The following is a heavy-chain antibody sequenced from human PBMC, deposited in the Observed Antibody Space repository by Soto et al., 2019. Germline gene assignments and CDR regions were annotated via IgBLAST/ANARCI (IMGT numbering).Heavy chain of an antibody. J-gene: IGHJ6*02. V-gene: IGHV3-30-3*01. CDR3: ARELIQLGYYGMDV. D-gene: IGHD5-18*01. CDR1: GFTFSSYA. CDR2: ISYDGSNK. Sequence: GGSLRLSCAASGFTFSSYAMHWVRQAPGKGLEWVAVISYDGSNKYYADSVKGRFTISRDNSKNTLYLQMNSLRAEDTAVYYCARELIQLGYYGMDVWGQGTTVTVSS.